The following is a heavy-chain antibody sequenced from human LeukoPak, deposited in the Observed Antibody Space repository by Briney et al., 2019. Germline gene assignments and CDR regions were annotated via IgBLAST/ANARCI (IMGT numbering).Heavy chain of an antibody. D-gene: IGHD1-14*01. J-gene: IGHJ5*02. Sequence: SETLSLTCTVSGDSISNYYWSWIRQPPGKGLEWIAYIHYSGNTNYNPSLKSRVTLSFDTSKKQLSLKIIYVTAADTAVYYCASGCTGRFDPWGQGTLVTVSS. V-gene: IGHV4-59*01. CDR3: ASGCTGRFDP. CDR1: GDSISNYY. CDR2: IHYSGNT.